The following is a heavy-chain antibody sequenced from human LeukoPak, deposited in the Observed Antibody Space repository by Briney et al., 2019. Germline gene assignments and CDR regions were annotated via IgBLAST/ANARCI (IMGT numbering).Heavy chain of an antibody. CDR3: ARLLLGYCSSTSCYPRRMDFNYYYYGMDV. CDR1: GFTFSSYS. J-gene: IGHJ6*02. Sequence: GGSLRLSCAASGFTFSSYSMNWIRQAPGKGLEWVSSISSSSSYIYYADSVKGRFTISRDNAKNSLYLQMNSLRAEDTAVYYCARLLLGYCSSTSCYPRRMDFNYYYYGMDVWGQGTTVTVSS. D-gene: IGHD2-2*01. CDR2: ISSSSSYI. V-gene: IGHV3-21*01.